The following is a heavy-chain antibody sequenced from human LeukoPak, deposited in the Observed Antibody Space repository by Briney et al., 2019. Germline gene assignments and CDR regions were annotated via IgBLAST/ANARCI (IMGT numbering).Heavy chain of an antibody. CDR3: AKVGVGSSSWYDYYYYGMDV. D-gene: IGHD6-13*01. CDR2: ISGSGGST. CDR1: GFTFSSYA. V-gene: IGHV3-23*01. J-gene: IGHJ6*02. Sequence: GGSLRLSCAASGFTFSSYAMSWVRQAPGKGLEWVSAISGSGGSTYYADSVKGRFTISRDNSKNTLYLQMNSLRAEDTAVYYCAKVGVGSSSWYDYYYYGMDVWGQGTTVTVSS.